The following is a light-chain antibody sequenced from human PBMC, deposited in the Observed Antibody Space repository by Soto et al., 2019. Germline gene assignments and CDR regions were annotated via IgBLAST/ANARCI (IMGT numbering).Light chain of an antibody. CDR1: SSNIGKNA. CDR2: SND. Sequence: QSVLTQPPSVSEAPRQRVTISCSGSSSNIGKNAVNWYQQLPGEAPRLLIYSNDLRPSRVPDRFSGSKSGTSASLAISGLQSEDEADYYCSTWDDNLSVVFGGGTKVTVL. J-gene: IGLJ2*01. CDR3: STWDDNLSVV. V-gene: IGLV1-36*01.